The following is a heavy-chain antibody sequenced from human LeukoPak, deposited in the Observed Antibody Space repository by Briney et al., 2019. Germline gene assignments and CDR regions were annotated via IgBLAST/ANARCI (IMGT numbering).Heavy chain of an antibody. Sequence: ASVKVSCKASGYTFTSYYMHWVRQAPGQGLEWMGIINPSGGSTNYAQKFQGRVTITADESTSTAHMELSSLRSEDTAVYYCARHFDFWSAYYGMDVWGQGTTVTVSS. CDR2: INPSGGST. D-gene: IGHD3-3*01. CDR1: GYTFTSYY. V-gene: IGHV1-46*01. CDR3: ARHFDFWSAYYGMDV. J-gene: IGHJ6*02.